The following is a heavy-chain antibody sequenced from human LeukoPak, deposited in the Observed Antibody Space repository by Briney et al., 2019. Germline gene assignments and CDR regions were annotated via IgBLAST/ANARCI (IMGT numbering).Heavy chain of an antibody. CDR3: ARDRGIVVPAPMFDY. V-gene: IGHV1-18*01. J-gene: IGHJ4*02. CDR2: ISAYNGNT. D-gene: IGHD2-2*01. Sequence: ASVKVSCKASGYTFTSYGISWVRQAPGQGLEWMGWISAYNGNTNYAQKLQGRVTMTTDTSTSTAYMELRSLRSDDTAVYYCARDRGIVVPAPMFDYWGQGTLVPVSS. CDR1: GYTFTSYG.